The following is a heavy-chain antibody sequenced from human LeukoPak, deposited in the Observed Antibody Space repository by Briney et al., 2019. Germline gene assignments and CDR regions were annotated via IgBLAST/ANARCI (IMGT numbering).Heavy chain of an antibody. CDR3: ARWTTVTTFDP. CDR1: GFTFSSYS. CDR2: ISSRSSYI. J-gene: IGHJ5*02. Sequence: PGGSLRLSCAASGFTFSSYSMNWVRQAPGKGLEWGSSISSRSSYIYYADSVKGRFTISRDNAKNSLYLQMNSLRAEDTAVYYCARWTTVTTFDPWGQGTLVTVSS. D-gene: IGHD4-17*01. V-gene: IGHV3-21*01.